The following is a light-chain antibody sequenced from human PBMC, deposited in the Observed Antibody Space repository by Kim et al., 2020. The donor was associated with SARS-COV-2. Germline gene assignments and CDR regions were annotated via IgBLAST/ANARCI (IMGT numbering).Light chain of an antibody. V-gene: IGLV3-27*01. CDR1: VLAKKY. CDR2: KDS. CDR3: YSAADNIRSV. Sequence: SYELTQPSSVSVSPGQTARITCSGDVLAKKYARWFQQKPGQAPVLVIYKDSERPSGIPERFSGSSSGTTVTLTISGAQVEDEADYYCYSAADNIRSVFGGGTQLTVL. J-gene: IGLJ3*02.